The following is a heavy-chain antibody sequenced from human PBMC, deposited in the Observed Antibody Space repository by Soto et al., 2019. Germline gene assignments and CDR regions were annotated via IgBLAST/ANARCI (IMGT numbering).Heavy chain of an antibody. CDR2: IYYSGST. J-gene: IGHJ4*02. CDR3: ARDIAAAGTFDY. D-gene: IGHD6-13*01. V-gene: IGHV4-31*03. CDR1: GGSISNGGYY. Sequence: SEPLSLTCSVSGGSISNGGYYWSWIRQHPGKGLEWIGYIYYSGSTYYNPSLKSRVTISVDTSKNQFSLKLSSVTAADTAVYYCARDIAAAGTFDYWGQGTLVTVSS.